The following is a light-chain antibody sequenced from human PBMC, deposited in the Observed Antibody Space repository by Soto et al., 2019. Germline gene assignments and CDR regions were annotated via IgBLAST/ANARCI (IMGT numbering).Light chain of an antibody. CDR1: QSVSSS. V-gene: IGKV3-15*01. CDR3: QQYNNSWT. CDR2: GAS. J-gene: IGKJ1*01. Sequence: EIMLTQSPATLSVSPGDRATLSCRASQSVSSSLAWYQQKPGQAPRLLIYGASTRATGIPARFSGSGSGTEFNLTINSLQSEDFAVYYWQQYNNSWTFGQGTKVEIK.